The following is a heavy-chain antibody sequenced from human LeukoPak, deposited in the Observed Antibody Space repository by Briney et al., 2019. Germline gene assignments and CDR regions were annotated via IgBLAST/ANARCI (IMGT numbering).Heavy chain of an antibody. CDR3: ARWDSGSYVWNAFGI. CDR2: ISAYNGNT. Sequence: GASVKVSCKASGYTFTGYYMHWVRQAPGQGLEWMGWISAYNGNTNYAQKLQGRVTMTTDTSTSTAYMELRSLRSDDTAVYYCARWDSGSYVWNAFGIWGQGTMVTVSS. J-gene: IGHJ3*02. V-gene: IGHV1-18*04. CDR1: GYTFTGYY. D-gene: IGHD1-26*01.